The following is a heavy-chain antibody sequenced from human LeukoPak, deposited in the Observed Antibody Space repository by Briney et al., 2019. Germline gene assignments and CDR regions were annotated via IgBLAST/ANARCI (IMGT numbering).Heavy chain of an antibody. Sequence: GGSLRLSCAASGFTFSSYNMNWVRQAPGKGLEWVSSIDTSGAYIYYADSVKGRFTISRDNSKNTLYLQMNSLRAEDTAVYYCAKDRDYYDSSGYYYFDYWGQGTLVTVSS. D-gene: IGHD3-22*01. CDR2: IDTSGAYI. V-gene: IGHV3-21*01. CDR1: GFTFSSYN. J-gene: IGHJ4*02. CDR3: AKDRDYYDSSGYYYFDY.